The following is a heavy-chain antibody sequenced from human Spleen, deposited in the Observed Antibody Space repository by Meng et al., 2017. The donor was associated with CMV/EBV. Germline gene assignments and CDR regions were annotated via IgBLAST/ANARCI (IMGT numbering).Heavy chain of an antibody. CDR3: AGRDDMGSSPHDPFDL. Sequence: SETLSLTCTASGASISSNYRSWNRRPPGKGLQYMGHISHNGYNNYNPSLKGRVTISLDATRNQLSLRLTSVTAADTAMYYCAGRDDMGSSPHDPFDLWGQGTMVTVSS. V-gene: IGHV4-59*01. J-gene: IGHJ3*01. CDR2: ISHNGYN. D-gene: IGHD1-26*01. CDR1: GASISSNY.